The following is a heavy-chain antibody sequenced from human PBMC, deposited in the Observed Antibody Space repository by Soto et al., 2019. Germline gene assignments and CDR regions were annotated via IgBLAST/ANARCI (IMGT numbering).Heavy chain of an antibody. CDR2: ISGTSSYI. V-gene: IGHV3-21*03. J-gene: IGHJ5*02. D-gene: IGHD6-6*01. CDR3: ARVGEDSSDWEEHSWFDP. Sequence: PGGSLRLSCGASGFNFSSYNMNWVRQAPGQGLEWVSSISGTSSYIYYAVSVKGRFTISRDNAKNSLYLQMNSLRAEDTGVYYCARVGEDSSDWEEHSWFDPWGQGTLVTVSS. CDR1: GFNFSSYN.